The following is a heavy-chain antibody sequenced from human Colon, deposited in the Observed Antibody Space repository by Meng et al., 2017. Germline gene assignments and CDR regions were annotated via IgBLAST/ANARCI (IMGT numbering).Heavy chain of an antibody. V-gene: IGHV4-4*02. D-gene: IGHD6-13*01. CDR2: IYPSGRT. J-gene: IGHJ4*02. CDR1: GDSIISGHG. CDR3: ARKRTSPGTLGFDY. Sequence: LQESGPGLGNPSGTLSLTCAVSGDSIISGHGWTWVRQPPGKGLEWIGEIYPSGRTSSNPSLQGRVTILLDKSKNQFSLELNSVTAADTAIYFCARKRTSPGTLGFDYWGQGTLVTVSS.